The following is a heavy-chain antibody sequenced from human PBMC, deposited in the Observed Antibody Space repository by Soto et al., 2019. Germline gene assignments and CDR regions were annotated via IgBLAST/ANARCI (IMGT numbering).Heavy chain of an antibody. CDR1: GFTFSSYA. CDR3: AKEHDYVWGSYRHYYYYGMDV. D-gene: IGHD3-16*02. Sequence: GGSLRLSCAASGFTFSSYAMSWVRQAPGKGLEWVSAISGSGGSTYYADSVKGRFTISRDNSKNTLYLQMNSLRAEDTAVYYCAKEHDYVWGSYRHYYYYGMDVWGQGTTVTVSS. J-gene: IGHJ6*02. CDR2: ISGSGGST. V-gene: IGHV3-23*01.